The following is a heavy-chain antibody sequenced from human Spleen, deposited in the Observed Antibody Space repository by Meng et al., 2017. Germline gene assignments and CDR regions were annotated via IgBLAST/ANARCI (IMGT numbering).Heavy chain of an antibody. CDR1: GDSINSDTW. V-gene: IGHV4-4*02. D-gene: IGHD4-17*01. J-gene: IGHJ4*02. Sequence: SETLSLTCAVSGDSINSDTWWSWVRQPPGKGLEWIGEIYHSGSTNYNPSLKSRVTISVDTSTNQFSLRLSSVTAADTAVYYCARDKGRGDYDYWGQGILVTVSS. CDR2: IYHSGST. CDR3: ARDKGRGDYDY.